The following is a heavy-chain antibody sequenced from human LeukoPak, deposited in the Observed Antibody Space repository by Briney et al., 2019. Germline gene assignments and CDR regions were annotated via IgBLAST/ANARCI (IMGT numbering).Heavy chain of an antibody. CDR3: ARDKSGYYFFDY. CDR1: GFTVSSNH. V-gene: IGHV3-53*01. J-gene: IGHJ4*02. Sequence: GSLRLSCAASGFTVSSNHMSWVRQAPGKGLEWVSVIYSGGSTDYADSVKGRFTISRDNPKNTLYLQMNSLRAEDTAVYYCARDKSGYYFFDYWGQGTLVTVSS. CDR2: IYSGGST. D-gene: IGHD3-3*01.